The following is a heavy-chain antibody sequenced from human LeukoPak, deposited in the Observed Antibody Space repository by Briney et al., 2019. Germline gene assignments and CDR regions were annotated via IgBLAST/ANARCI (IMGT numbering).Heavy chain of an antibody. Sequence: GGSLRLSCAASGFTFSSYAMYWVRQAPGKGLEWVAVISYDGSNKYYADSVKGRFTISRDNSKNTLYLQMNSLRAEDTAVYYCAREDTAIALGYWGQGTLVTVSS. V-gene: IGHV3-30*04. CDR1: GFTFSSYA. D-gene: IGHD5-18*01. CDR2: ISYDGSNK. CDR3: AREDTAIALGY. J-gene: IGHJ4*02.